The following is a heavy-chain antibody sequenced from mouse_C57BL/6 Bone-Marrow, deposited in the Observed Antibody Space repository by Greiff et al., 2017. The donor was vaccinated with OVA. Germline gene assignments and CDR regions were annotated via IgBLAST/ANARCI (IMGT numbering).Heavy chain of an antibody. V-gene: IGHV5-6*02. Sequence: EVMLVESGGDLVKPGGSLKLSCAASGFTFSSYGMSWVRQTPDKRLEWVATISSGGSYTYYPDSVKGRFTISRDNAKNTLYLQMSSLKSEDTAMYYCARRRLGAWFAYWGQGTLVTVSA. CDR2: ISSGGSYT. D-gene: IGHD2-4*01. CDR3: ARRRLGAWFAY. J-gene: IGHJ3*01. CDR1: GFTFSSYG.